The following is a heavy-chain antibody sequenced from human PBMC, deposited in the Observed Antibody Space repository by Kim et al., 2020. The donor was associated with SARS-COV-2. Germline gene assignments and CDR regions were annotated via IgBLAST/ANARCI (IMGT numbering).Heavy chain of an antibody. CDR3: ARDLRFGVDDALDN. Sequence: GGSLRLSCAASGFTFSSYGMNWVRQAPGKGLEWVAVIWYGGSNKYYADSVKGRFTISRDNSKNTLYLQMNSLRAEDTAVYYCARDLRFGVDDALDNCGPGTMLTVSS. V-gene: IGHV3-33*01. J-gene: IGHJ3*02. CDR1: GFTFSSYG. D-gene: IGHD3-10*01. CDR2: IWYGGSNK.